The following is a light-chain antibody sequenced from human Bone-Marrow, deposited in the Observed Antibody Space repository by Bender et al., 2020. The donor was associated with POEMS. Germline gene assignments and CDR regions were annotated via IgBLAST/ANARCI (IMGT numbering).Light chain of an antibody. Sequence: QSALTQPASVSGSPGQSITISCTGTSSDVGGYNYVSWYQQHPGKAPKFLIFEVSQRPSGVSNRFSGSKSDNTASLTISGLQAEDEADYYCCSYAGSYTLTFGGGTKLTVL. CDR3: CSYAGSYTLT. V-gene: IGLV2-14*01. J-gene: IGLJ2*01. CDR1: SSDVGGYNY. CDR2: EVS.